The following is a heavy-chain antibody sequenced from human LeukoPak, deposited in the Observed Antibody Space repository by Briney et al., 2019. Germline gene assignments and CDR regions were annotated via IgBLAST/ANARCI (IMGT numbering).Heavy chain of an antibody. J-gene: IGHJ3*02. CDR2: ISSSSSYI. CDR1: GFTFNTYS. CDR3: ARDRRSGPAFDI. V-gene: IGHV3-21*01. Sequence: GGSLRLSCTASGFTFNTYSMNWVRQAPGKGLEWVSSISSSSSYIYYADSVKGRFTISRDNAKNSLYLQMNSLRAEDTAVYYCARDRRSGPAFDIWGQGTMVTVSS. D-gene: IGHD6-19*01.